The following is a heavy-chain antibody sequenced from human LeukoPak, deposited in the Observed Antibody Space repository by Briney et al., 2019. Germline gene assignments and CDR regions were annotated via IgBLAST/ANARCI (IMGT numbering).Heavy chain of an antibody. CDR2: INPNSGGT. J-gene: IGHJ4*02. Sequence: ASVKVSCKASGYTFSGRYIHWVLQAPGQGLEWMGWINPNSGGTHYTQKFQGWVTMTRDTSISTAYLEFNRLRSNDTAIYFCAREGYSGSDQWHTLDSWGQGTLVTVSS. CDR3: AREGYSGSDQWHTLDS. CDR1: GYTFSGRY. D-gene: IGHD5-12*01. V-gene: IGHV1-2*04.